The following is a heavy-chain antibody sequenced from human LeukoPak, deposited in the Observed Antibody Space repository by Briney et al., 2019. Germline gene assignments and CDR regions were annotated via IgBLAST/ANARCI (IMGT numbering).Heavy chain of an antibody. CDR1: RCTFSSYW. CDR3: VGGSGY. J-gene: IGHJ4*02. Sequence: GGSLRLSCVASRCTFSSYWMNWVRQAPGRGLEWVANIKQDGSEKYYVDSVKGRFTISRDNAKNSLYLQVNSLRAEDTAIYYCVGGSGYWGQGTLVTVSS. CDR2: IKQDGSEK. D-gene: IGHD5-12*01. V-gene: IGHV3-7*01.